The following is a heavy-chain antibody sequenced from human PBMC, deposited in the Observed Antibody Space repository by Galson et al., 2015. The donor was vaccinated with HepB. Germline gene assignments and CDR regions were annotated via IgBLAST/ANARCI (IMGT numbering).Heavy chain of an antibody. CDR2: ISSSGGTT. CDR3: AKDGGFGESLPVYYYYAMDV. Sequence: SLRLSCAASGFIFSGYAMSWVRQAPGKGLEWVSSISSSGGTTYDADSVKGRFTISRDNSKDTLYLHMNSLRAEDTAVYYCAKDGGFGESLPVYYYYAMDVWGQGTTVTVSS. J-gene: IGHJ6*01. D-gene: IGHD3-10*01. CDR1: GFIFSGYA. V-gene: IGHV3-23*01.